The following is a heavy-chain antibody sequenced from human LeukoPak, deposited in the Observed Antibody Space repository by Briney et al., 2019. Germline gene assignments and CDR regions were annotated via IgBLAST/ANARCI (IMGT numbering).Heavy chain of an antibody. D-gene: IGHD3-3*01. CDR2: INPNSGGT. CDR3: ASKGSIFGVATGKSHYNWFDP. CDR1: GYTFTSYY. V-gene: IGHV1-2*02. Sequence: GASVKVSCKASGYTFTSYYMHWVRQAPGQGLEWMGWINPNSGGTNYAQKFQGRVTMTRDTSISTAYMELSRLRSDDTAVYYCASKGSIFGVATGKSHYNWFDPWGQGTLVTVSS. J-gene: IGHJ5*02.